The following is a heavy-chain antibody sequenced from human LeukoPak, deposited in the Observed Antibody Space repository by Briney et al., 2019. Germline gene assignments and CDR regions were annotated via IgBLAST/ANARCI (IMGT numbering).Heavy chain of an antibody. D-gene: IGHD2-2*01. CDR1: GYTFTDHY. V-gene: IGHV1-2*02. J-gene: IGHJ4*02. CDR2: INPNGGGT. CDR3: VRDRTKYCSSTSCPLDY. Sequence: ASVKVSCKASGYTFTDHYLHWLRQAPGQGLEYLGWINPNGGGTNFPQKFQGRVTMTRDTSISTAYMELSRLRSDDTAVYYCVRDRTKYCSSTSCPLDYWGQGTLVTVSS.